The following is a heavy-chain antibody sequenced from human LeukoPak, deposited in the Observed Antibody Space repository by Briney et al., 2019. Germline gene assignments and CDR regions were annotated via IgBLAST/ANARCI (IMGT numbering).Heavy chain of an antibody. Sequence: PGGSLRLSCAASGFTFSSYAMSWVRQAPGKGLEWVSAISGSGGSAYYADSVKGRFTISRDKSKNTLYLQMNSLRAEDTAVYYCARGIVGAVSPVRTRTGKYYFDYWGQGTLVTVSS. V-gene: IGHV3-23*01. CDR3: ARGIVGAVSPVRTRTGKYYFDY. J-gene: IGHJ4*02. D-gene: IGHD1-26*01. CDR2: ISGSGGSA. CDR1: GFTFSSYA.